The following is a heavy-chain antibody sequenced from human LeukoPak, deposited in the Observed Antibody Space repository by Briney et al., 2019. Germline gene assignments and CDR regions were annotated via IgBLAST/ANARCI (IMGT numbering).Heavy chain of an antibody. CDR1: GFTFSSYG. Sequence: GGTLRLSCAASGFTFSSYGMSWVRQAPGKGLEWVSAISGSGGSTYYADSVKGRFTISRDNSKNTLYLQMNSLRAGDTAVYYCAKDPPPGYYYYYMDVWGKGTTVTISS. V-gene: IGHV3-23*01. CDR2: ISGSGGST. CDR3: AKDPPPGYYYYYMDV. J-gene: IGHJ6*03.